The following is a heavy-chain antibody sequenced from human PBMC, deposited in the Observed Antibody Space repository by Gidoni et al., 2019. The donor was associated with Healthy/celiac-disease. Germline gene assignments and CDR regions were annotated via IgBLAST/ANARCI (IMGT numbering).Heavy chain of an antibody. V-gene: IGHV1-2*02. Sequence: QVQLVQSGAEVKKPGASVKVSCKASGYTFTGYYMHWVRQAPGQGLEWMGWINPNSGGTNYAQKFQGRVTMTRDTSISTAYMELSRLRSDDTAVYYCARGPGIAAAARRFDPWGQGTLVTVSS. CDR3: ARGPGIAAAARRFDP. D-gene: IGHD6-13*01. CDR2: INPNSGGT. CDR1: GYTFTGYY. J-gene: IGHJ5*02.